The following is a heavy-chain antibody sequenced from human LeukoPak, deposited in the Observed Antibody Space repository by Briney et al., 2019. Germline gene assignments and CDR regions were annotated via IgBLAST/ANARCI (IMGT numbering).Heavy chain of an antibody. D-gene: IGHD3-22*01. CDR1: GGSFSGYY. V-gene: IGHV4-34*01. CDR3: ARRGGTTYYYDSSGYYFSLQKAYFDY. J-gene: IGHJ4*02. Sequence: SETLSLTXAVYGGSFSGYYWSWIRQPPGKGLEWIGEINHSGSTNYNPSLKSRVTISVDTSKNQFSLKLSSVTAADTAVYYCARRGGTTYYYDSSGYYFSLQKAYFDYWGQGTLVTVSS. CDR2: INHSGST.